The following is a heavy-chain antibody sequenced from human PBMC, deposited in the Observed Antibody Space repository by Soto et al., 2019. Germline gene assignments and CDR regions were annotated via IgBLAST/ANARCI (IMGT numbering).Heavy chain of an antibody. J-gene: IGHJ5*02. Sequence: SETLSLTCTVSCGSISSGGYYWSWILQHPGKGLEWIGYIYYSGSTYYNPSLKSRVTISVDTSKNQFSLKLSSVTAADTAVYYCASWGPLREVPDAMDVDIGWFDPWGREPGSRS. V-gene: IGHV4-31*03. CDR3: ASWGPLREVPDAMDVDIGWFDP. D-gene: IGHD5-12*01. CDR2: IYYSGST. CDR1: CGSISSGGYY.